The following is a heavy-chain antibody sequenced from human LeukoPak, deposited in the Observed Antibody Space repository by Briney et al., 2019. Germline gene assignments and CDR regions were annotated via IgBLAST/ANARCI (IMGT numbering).Heavy chain of an antibody. J-gene: IGHJ3*02. D-gene: IGHD5-12*01. CDR3: ASGPYSGYAGAFDI. V-gene: IGHV4-59*01. CDR2: IYYSGST. Sequence: SETLSLTCTVSGGSISSYYWSWIRQPPGKGLEWIGYIYYSGSTNYNPSLKSRVTISVDTSKNQFSLKLSSVTAADTAVYYCASGPYSGYAGAFDIWGQGTMVTVSS. CDR1: GGSISSYY.